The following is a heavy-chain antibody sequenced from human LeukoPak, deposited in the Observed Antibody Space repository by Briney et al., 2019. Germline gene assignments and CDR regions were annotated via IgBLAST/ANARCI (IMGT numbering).Heavy chain of an antibody. CDR3: ARTDYYDSSGYYP. CDR2: IIPIFGTA. V-gene: IGHV1-69*05. CDR1: GGTFSSYA. D-gene: IGHD3-22*01. J-gene: IGHJ5*02. Sequence: GASVKVSCKASGGTFSSYAISWVRQAPGQGLEWMGGIIPIFGTANCAQKFQGRVTITTDESTSTAYMELSSLRSEDTAVYYCARTDYYDSSGYYPWGQGTLVTVSS.